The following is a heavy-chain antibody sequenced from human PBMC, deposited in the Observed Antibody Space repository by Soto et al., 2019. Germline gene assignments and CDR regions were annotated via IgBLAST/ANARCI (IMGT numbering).Heavy chain of an antibody. D-gene: IGHD6-19*01. CDR2: ISYDGSNK. CDR1: GFTFSSYG. CDR3: AKDLSRSGSISHYYYGMDV. J-gene: IGHJ6*02. Sequence: PGGSLRLSCAASGFTFSSYGMHWVRQAPGKGLEWVAVISYDGSNKYYADSVKGRFTISRDNSKNTLYLQMNSLRAEDTAVYYCAKDLSRSGSISHYYYGMDVWGPGTTVTVSS. V-gene: IGHV3-30*18.